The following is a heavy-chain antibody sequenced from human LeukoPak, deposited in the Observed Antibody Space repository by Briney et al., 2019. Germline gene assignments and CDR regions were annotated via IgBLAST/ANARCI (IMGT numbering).Heavy chain of an antibody. Sequence: GGSLRLSCAASGFTFSSYAMSLVRQAPGKGLEWVSAISGSGPYTFYTDSVKGRFTISGDSSKNTLYLQMNSLRAEDTALYYCAKHGYCSGISCFFDFWGQGTQVTVSS. D-gene: IGHD2-2*03. J-gene: IGHJ4*02. CDR1: GFTFSSYA. CDR3: AKHGYCSGISCFFDF. CDR2: ISGSGPYT. V-gene: IGHV3-23*01.